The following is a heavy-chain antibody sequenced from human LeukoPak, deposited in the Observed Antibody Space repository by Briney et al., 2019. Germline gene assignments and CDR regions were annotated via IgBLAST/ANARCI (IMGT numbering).Heavy chain of an antibody. Sequence: SETLSLTCTVSGGSISSSSYCWGWIRQPPGKGLEWIGSIYYSGSTYYNPSLKSRVTISVDTSKNQFSLKLSSVTAADTAVYYCARGRYCTNGVCPYYFDYWGQGTLVTVSS. CDR1: GGSISSSSYC. CDR3: ARGRYCTNGVCPYYFDY. J-gene: IGHJ4*02. CDR2: IYYSGST. D-gene: IGHD2-8*01. V-gene: IGHV4-39*07.